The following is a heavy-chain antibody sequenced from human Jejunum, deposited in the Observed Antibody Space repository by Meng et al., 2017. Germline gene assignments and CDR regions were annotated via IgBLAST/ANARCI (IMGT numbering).Heavy chain of an antibody. CDR1: GDSINNFY. J-gene: IGHJ5*02. V-gene: IGHV4-59*08. CDR2: FYNIGDT. Sequence: SETLSLTCDISGDSINNFYWSWLRQPPGKGLEWIAYFYNIGDTNSNPSLKSRVTISLDTSKNQFTLKLDSVSAADTAVYFCARHPRVKSSGNYRFDLWGQGTLVTVSS. CDR3: ARHPRVKSSGNYRFDL. D-gene: IGHD1-7*01.